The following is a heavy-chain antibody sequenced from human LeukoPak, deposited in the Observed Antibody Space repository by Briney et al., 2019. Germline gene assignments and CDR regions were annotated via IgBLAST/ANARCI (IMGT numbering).Heavy chain of an antibody. CDR2: IYPGDSDT. CDR3: AMKYSSGYSYFDY. D-gene: IGHD3-22*01. J-gene: IGHJ4*02. V-gene: IGHV5-51*01. Sequence: GESLKISCKGSGYSFTSYWIGWVRQMPGKGLEWMGIIYPGDSDTRYSPSFQGQVTISADKPISTAYLQWSSLKASDTAMYYCAMKYSSGYSYFDYWGQGTLVTVSS. CDR1: GYSFTSYW.